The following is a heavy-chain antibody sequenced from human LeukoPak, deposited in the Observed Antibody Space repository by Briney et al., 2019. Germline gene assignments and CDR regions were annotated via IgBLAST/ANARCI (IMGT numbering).Heavy chain of an antibody. CDR3: ARGKVVRGVMAY. Sequence: SETLSLTCAVYGGSFSGYYWSWIRQPPGKGLEWIGEINHSGSTNYNPSLRSRVTISVDTSKNQFSLKLSSVTAADTAVYYCARGKVVRGVMAYWGQGTLVTVSS. D-gene: IGHD3-10*01. CDR2: INHSGST. J-gene: IGHJ4*02. CDR1: GGSFSGYY. V-gene: IGHV4-34*01.